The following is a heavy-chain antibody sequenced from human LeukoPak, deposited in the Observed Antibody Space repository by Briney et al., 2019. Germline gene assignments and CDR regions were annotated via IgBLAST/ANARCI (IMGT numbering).Heavy chain of an antibody. CDR3: ARISRYGLDY. D-gene: IGHD3-16*01. V-gene: IGHV3-7*04. CDR1: GFTFSGYR. Sequence: GGSLRLSCAASGFTFSGYRMSWVRQAPGKGLEWLANIKSDGSEKYYVDSVKGRFTISRDNAKNSLYMQMNSLRPEDTAVYYCARISRYGLDYWGQGTLVTVSS. J-gene: IGHJ4*02. CDR2: IKSDGSEK.